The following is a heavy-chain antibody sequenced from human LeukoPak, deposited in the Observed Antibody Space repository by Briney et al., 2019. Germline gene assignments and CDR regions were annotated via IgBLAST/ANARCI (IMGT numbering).Heavy chain of an antibody. Sequence: PSQTLSLTCTVSGGSISSGSYYWSWIRQPAGKGLEWIGRIYTSGSTNYNPSLKSRVTISVDTSKNQFSLMLYSVTAADTAVYYCARGGTIKNGMDVWGQGTTVTVSS. V-gene: IGHV4-61*02. D-gene: IGHD1-14*01. CDR2: IYTSGST. CDR3: ARGGTIKNGMDV. CDR1: GGSISSGSYY. J-gene: IGHJ6*02.